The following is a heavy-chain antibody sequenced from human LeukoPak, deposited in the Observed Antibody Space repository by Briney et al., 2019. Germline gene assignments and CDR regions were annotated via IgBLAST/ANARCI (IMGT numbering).Heavy chain of an antibody. Sequence: PSETLSLTCTVPGGSISSYYWSWLRQPPGKGLEWIGYIYYSGSTNYNPSLTSRVTISVDTSKNQFSLKLSSVTAADTAVYYCARVGIVVVPAAIPHFDYWGQGTLVTVSS. CDR2: IYYSGST. J-gene: IGHJ4*02. CDR1: GGSISSYY. V-gene: IGHV4-59*01. CDR3: ARVGIVVVPAAIPHFDY. D-gene: IGHD2-2*01.